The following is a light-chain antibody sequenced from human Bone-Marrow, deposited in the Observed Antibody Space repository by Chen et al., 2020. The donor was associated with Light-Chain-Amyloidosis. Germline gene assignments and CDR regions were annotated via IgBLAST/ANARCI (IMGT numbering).Light chain of an antibody. J-gene: IGLJ1*01. CDR1: TPNNGINN. Sequence: QSVLTHPPSASGTPGQRVTISCSGATPNNGINNVYWYQHSPGAAPKLLDHRNNQRPSGVPDRFSAAKSGTSAFLAISGLRSEDEADYYCAAWDGSLSGYVFGTGTKVIVL. V-gene: IGLV1-47*01. CDR3: AAWDGSLSGYV. CDR2: RNN.